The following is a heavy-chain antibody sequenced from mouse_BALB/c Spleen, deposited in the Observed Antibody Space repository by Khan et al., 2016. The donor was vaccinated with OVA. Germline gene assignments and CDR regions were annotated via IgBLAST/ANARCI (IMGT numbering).Heavy chain of an antibody. Sequence: QVQLQQPGAELVKPGASVKLSCKASGYTVTSYDINWVRQRPEQGLEWIGWIFPGDDSTKYNEKFKGKATLTTDKSSSTAYMQLSRLTSEDSAVYCCARHYYGGNLYWYFDVWGAGTTVTVSS. V-gene: IGHV1-85*01. CDR3: ARHYYGGNLYWYFDV. CDR2: IFPGDDST. J-gene: IGHJ1*01. D-gene: IGHD1-1*02. CDR1: GYTVTSYD.